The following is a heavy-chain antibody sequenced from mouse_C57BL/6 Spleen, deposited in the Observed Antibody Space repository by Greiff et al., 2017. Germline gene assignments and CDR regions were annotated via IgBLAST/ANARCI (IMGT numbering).Heavy chain of an antibody. Sequence: VQLQQSGPELVKPGASVKISCKASGYAFSSSWMNWVKQRPGKGLEWIGRIYPGDGDTNYNGKFKGKATLTADKSSSTAYMQLSSLTSEDSAVYFCAPQLTGTGFAYWGQGTLVTVSA. V-gene: IGHV1-82*01. CDR2: IYPGDGDT. CDR3: APQLTGTGFAY. D-gene: IGHD4-1*01. CDR1: GYAFSSSW. J-gene: IGHJ3*01.